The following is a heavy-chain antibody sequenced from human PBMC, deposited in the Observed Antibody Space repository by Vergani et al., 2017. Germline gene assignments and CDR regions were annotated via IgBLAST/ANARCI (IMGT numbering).Heavy chain of an antibody. CDR1: GFTFSSYA. CDR2: ISYDGSNK. J-gene: IGHJ4*02. V-gene: IGHV3-30*04. CDR3: TTLYYYGSVADY. D-gene: IGHD3-10*01. Sequence: VQLVESGGGVVQPGRSLRLSCAASGFTFSSYAMHWVRQAQGKGLEWVAVISYDGSNKYYADSVKGRFTISRDNSKNTLYLQMNSLRAEDTAVYYCTTLYYYGSVADYWGRGTLVTVSS.